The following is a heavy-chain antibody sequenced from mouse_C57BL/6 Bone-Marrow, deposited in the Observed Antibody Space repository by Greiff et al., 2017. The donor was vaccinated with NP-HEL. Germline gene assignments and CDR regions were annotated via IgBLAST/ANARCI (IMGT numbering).Heavy chain of an antibody. Sequence: QVQLQQPGAELVMPGASVKLSCKASGYTFTSYRMHWVKQRPGQGLEWIGEIDPSDSYTNYNQKFKGKSTLTVDKSSSTAYMQLSSLTSEDSAVYYCASYDGYYAGFAYWGQGTLVTVSA. V-gene: IGHV1-69*01. CDR2: IDPSDSYT. D-gene: IGHD2-3*01. J-gene: IGHJ3*01. CDR1: GYTFTSYR. CDR3: ASYDGYYAGFAY.